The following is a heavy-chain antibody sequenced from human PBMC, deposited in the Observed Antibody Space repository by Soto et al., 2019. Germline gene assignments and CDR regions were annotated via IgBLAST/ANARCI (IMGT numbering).Heavy chain of an antibody. V-gene: IGHV3-33*01. CDR2: IWYDGSNK. D-gene: IGHD3-3*01. Sequence: QVQLVESGGGVVQPGRSLRLSCAASGFTFSSYGMHWVRQAPGKGLEWVAVIWYDGSNKYYADSVKGRFTISRDNSKNTLYLQMNSLRAEDAAVYYCARAMPGRDFWSGYWYYYYYGMDVWGQGTTVTVSS. CDR1: GFTFSSYG. CDR3: ARAMPGRDFWSGYWYYYYYGMDV. J-gene: IGHJ6*02.